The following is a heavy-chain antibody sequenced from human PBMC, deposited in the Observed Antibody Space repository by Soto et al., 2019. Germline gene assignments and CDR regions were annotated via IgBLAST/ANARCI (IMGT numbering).Heavy chain of an antibody. Sequence: ASVKVSCKVSGYTLTELSMHWVRQAPGKGLEWMGGFDPEDGETIYAQKFQGRVTMTEDTSTDTAYMELSSLRSEDTAVYYCATGNRDFWSGYYTGTLDVWGKGTTVTVSS. D-gene: IGHD3-3*01. V-gene: IGHV1-24*01. CDR2: FDPEDGET. J-gene: IGHJ6*04. CDR3: ATGNRDFWSGYYTGTLDV. CDR1: GYTLTELS.